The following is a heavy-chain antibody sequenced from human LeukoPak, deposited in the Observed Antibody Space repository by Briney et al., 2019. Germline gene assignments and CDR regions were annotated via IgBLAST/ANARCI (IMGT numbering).Heavy chain of an antibody. Sequence: GGSLRLSCAASGFTFSSYGMHWVRQAPGKGLEWVAFIRYDGSNKYYADSVKGRFTISRDNSKNTLYLQMNSLRAEDTAVYYCAKDRPYGDYLTHFDYWGQGTLVTVSS. CDR2: IRYDGSNK. CDR3: AKDRPYGDYLTHFDY. D-gene: IGHD4-17*01. CDR1: GFTFSSYG. J-gene: IGHJ4*02. V-gene: IGHV3-30*02.